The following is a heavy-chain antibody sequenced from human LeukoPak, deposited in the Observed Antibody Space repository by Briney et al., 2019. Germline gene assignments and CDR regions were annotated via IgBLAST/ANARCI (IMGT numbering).Heavy chain of an antibody. D-gene: IGHD6-25*01. J-gene: IGHJ4*02. CDR1: GGSISSYY. Sequence: SETLSLTCTVSGGSISSYYWSWIRRPAGKGLEWIGRIYTSGSTNYNPSLKSRVTISVDKSKNQFSLKLSSVTAADTAVYYCARDSAYSSGYYYFDYWGQGTLVTVSS. CDR3: ARDSAYSSGYYYFDY. CDR2: IYTSGST. V-gene: IGHV4-4*07.